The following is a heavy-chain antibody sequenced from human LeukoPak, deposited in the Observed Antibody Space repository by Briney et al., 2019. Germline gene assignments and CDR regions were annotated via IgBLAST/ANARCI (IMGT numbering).Heavy chain of an antibody. CDR2: IIPIFGTA. Sequence: SVKVSCKASGGTFSSYAISWVRQAPGQGLEWMGGIIPIFGTANYAQKFQGRVTITADKSTSTAYMELSSLRSEDTAVYYCAREADGSNAFDIWGQGTVVTVSS. CDR3: AREADGSNAFDI. J-gene: IGHJ3*02. V-gene: IGHV1-69*06. D-gene: IGHD4-23*01. CDR1: GGTFSSYA.